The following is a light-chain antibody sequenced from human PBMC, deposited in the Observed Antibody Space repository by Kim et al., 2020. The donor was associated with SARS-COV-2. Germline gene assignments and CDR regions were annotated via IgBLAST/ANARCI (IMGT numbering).Light chain of an antibody. J-gene: IGKJ2*01. CDR1: QSVTGDY. Sequence: LSPGERATLSCRASQSVTGDYFAWYQQKPGQTPRLLIYGASSRATGSPDRFSGSGSGTDFTLTISRLEPEDFAVYYCQHYDRSPYTFGQGTKLEI. V-gene: IGKV3-20*01. CDR2: GAS. CDR3: QHYDRSPYT.